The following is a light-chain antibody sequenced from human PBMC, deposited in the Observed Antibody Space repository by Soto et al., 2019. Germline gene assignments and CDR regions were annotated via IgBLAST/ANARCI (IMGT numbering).Light chain of an antibody. CDR3: PQYGSSGT. CDR1: QSVSNNY. V-gene: IGKV3-20*01. Sequence: DIVMSQSPLSRPVTPGEPASISCRASQSVSNNYLAWYQQKPGQAPRLLIYGASNRATGIPDRFSGSGSGTDFTLTISRLEPEDFAVYYCPQYGSSGTFGQGTKVDIK. CDR2: GAS. J-gene: IGKJ1*01.